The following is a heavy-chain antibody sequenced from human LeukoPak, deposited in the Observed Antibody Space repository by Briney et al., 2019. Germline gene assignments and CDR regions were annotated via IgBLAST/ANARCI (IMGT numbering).Heavy chain of an antibody. V-gene: IGHV1-8*01. CDR3: ARVAYYYYMDV. Sequence: ASVKVSCKASGYTFTSYYMHWVRQATGQGLEWMGWMNPNSGNTGYAQKFQGRVTMTRNTSISTAYMELSSLRSEDTAVYYCARVAYYYYMDVWGKGTTVTISS. J-gene: IGHJ6*03. CDR1: GYTFTSYY. CDR2: MNPNSGNT.